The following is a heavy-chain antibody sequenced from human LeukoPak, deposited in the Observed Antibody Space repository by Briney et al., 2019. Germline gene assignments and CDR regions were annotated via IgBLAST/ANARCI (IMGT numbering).Heavy chain of an antibody. CDR2: ITSTDIYR. Sequence: GGSLRLSCAAPGLTFSSYSMNWLRQPPGKGLQCVSYITSTDIYRYYADSVKGRFTISRDNAKNSLYLQMNSLRDEDTAVYYCASQPDFGGKADAFDLWGQGTTVIVSS. V-gene: IGHV3-48*02. CDR1: GLTFSSYS. J-gene: IGHJ3*01. CDR3: ASQPDFGGKADAFDL. D-gene: IGHD4-23*01.